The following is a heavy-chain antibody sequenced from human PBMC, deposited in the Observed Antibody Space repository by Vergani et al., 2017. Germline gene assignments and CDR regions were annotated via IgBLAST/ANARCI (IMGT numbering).Heavy chain of an antibody. J-gene: IGHJ4*02. D-gene: IGHD3-22*01. CDR2: IYYSGST. Sequence: QVQLQESGPGLVKPSETLSLTCTVSGGSISSYYWSWIRQPPGKGLEWIGYIYYSGSTNYNPSLKSRVTISVDTSKNQFSLKLSSVTAADTAVYYCARGYNYYDSYAYFWGQGIRVTVSS. CDR3: ARGYNYYDSYAYF. V-gene: IGHV4-59*01. CDR1: GGSISSYY.